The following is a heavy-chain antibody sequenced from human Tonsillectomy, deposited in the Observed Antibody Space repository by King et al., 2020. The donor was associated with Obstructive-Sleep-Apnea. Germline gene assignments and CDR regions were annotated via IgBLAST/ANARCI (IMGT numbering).Heavy chain of an antibody. D-gene: IGHD5-24*01. CDR3: ARHNYGDGYNYRGAFDY. CDR2: IYPGDSDT. Sequence: QLVQSGAEVKKPGESLKISCKGSGYSFTSYWIGWVRQMPGKGLEWMGIIYPGDSDTRYSPSFQGQGNTSADNAISTAYLQWSSLKASDTAMYYCARHNYGDGYNYRGAFDYWGQGTLVTVSS. V-gene: IGHV5-51*01. J-gene: IGHJ4*02. CDR1: GYSFTSYW.